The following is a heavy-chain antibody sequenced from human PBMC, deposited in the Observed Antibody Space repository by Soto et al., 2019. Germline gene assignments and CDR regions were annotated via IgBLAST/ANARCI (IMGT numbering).Heavy chain of an antibody. CDR2: IGRRSDI. CDR3: AREETAWPLAYGLDV. J-gene: IGHJ6*02. V-gene: IGHV3-21*01. CDR1: GFSFSTYS. D-gene: IGHD2-21*02. Sequence: LRLSCEASGFSFSTYSMHWVRQAPGKGLEWVSSIGRRSDIYYADSVKGRFTISRDNAKNSVSLQMNSLRDEDTAVYYCAREETAWPLAYGLDVWGQGTTVTVSS.